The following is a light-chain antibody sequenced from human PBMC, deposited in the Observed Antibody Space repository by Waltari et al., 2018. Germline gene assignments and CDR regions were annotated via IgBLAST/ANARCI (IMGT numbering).Light chain of an antibody. Sequence: IVMTQSPASLAVSPGERVTVNCKSSQILLYSSSNKNYLAWYQQKPGHAPKLLIYWASTGECGVPNRFSGSGSGTEFTLTISALQADDVAVYYCQQCYDLPRTFGGGTKVEIK. CDR1: QILLYSSSNKNY. J-gene: IGKJ4*02. V-gene: IGKV4-1*01. CDR3: QQCYDLPRT. CDR2: WAS.